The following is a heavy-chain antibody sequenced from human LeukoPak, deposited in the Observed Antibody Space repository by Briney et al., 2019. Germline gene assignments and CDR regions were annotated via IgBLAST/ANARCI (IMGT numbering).Heavy chain of an antibody. CDR2: ISSSSYI. Sequence: PGGSLRLSCAASGFTFSSYSMNWVRQAPGKGLEWVSSISSSSYIYYADSVKGRFTISRDNAKNSLYLQMNSLRAEDTAVYYCARDPQNYYDSSGQYYFDYWGQGTLVTVSS. D-gene: IGHD3-22*01. V-gene: IGHV3-21*01. CDR1: GFTFSSYS. CDR3: ARDPQNYYDSSGQYYFDY. J-gene: IGHJ4*02.